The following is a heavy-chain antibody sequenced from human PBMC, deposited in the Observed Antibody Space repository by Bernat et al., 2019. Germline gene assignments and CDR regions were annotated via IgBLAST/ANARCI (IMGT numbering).Heavy chain of an antibody. D-gene: IGHD1-1*01. J-gene: IGHJ6*03. CDR1: GDSLSNYY. V-gene: IGHV4-59*01. CDR2: MHYGGST. Sequence: QVQLQESGPGLVKPPETLSLTCTVSGDSLSNYYWSWIRQSPGKGLEWIAYMHYGGSTDYNPSLKSRVTVSVDRSKNQLSLKLSPVTAADTAVYYCASVPLVCSDGTCSYYVDVWGKVTTVTVSS. CDR3: ASVPLVCSDGTCSYYVDV.